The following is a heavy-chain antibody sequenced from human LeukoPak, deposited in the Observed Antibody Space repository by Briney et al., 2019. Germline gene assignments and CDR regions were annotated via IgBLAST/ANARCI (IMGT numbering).Heavy chain of an antibody. V-gene: IGHV3-21*01. CDR2: ISGSSSYI. J-gene: IGHJ4*02. Sequence: PGGSLRLSCAASGFTFSSYSMNWVRQAPGKGLEWVSSISGSSSYIYYADSVKGRFTISRDNAKNSLYLQMNSLRAEDTAVYYCARDSTTLILTYGFDYWGQGTLVTVSS. CDR3: ARDSTTLILTYGFDY. D-gene: IGHD3/OR15-3a*01. CDR1: GFTFSSYS.